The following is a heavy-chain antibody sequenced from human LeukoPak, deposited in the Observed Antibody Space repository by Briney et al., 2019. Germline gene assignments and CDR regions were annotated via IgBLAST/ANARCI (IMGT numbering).Heavy chain of an antibody. CDR1: GFTFSSYA. D-gene: IGHD3-22*01. Sequence: PGGSLRLSCAASGFTFSSYAMSWVRRAPGKGLEWVSAISGSGGSTYYADSVEGRFTISRDNSKNTLYLQMNSLRAEDTAVYYCAHGSPVCRGYSWFVPWGKGTLVTVSS. CDR3: AHGSPVCRGYSWFVP. V-gene: IGHV3-23*01. J-gene: IGHJ5*02. CDR2: ISGSGGST.